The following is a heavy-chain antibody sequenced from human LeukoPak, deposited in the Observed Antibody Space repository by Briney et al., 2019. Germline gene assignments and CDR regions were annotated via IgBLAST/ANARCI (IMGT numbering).Heavy chain of an antibody. CDR3: VKEARRAYFDY. Sequence: GGSLRLSCAASGFTFSSSAMSWVRQAPGKGLEWVAAISGSGSNTSYADSVKGRLTISRDNSKNTLYLQMSSLRAEDTAAYYCVKEARRAYFDYWGQGTLVTVSS. V-gene: IGHV3-23*01. CDR1: GFTFSSSA. J-gene: IGHJ4*02. CDR2: ISGSGSNT.